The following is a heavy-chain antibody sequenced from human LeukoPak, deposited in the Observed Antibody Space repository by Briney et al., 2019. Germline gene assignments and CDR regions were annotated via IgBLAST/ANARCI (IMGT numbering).Heavy chain of an antibody. CDR3: ARAPGSSSGAFDI. D-gene: IGHD3-10*01. Sequence: GGSLRLSCAASGFTFRSYWMSWVRQAPGKGLEGVANIKQDGSEKYYVDSVKGRFTISRDNAKNSLYLQMNSLRAEDTAVYYCARAPGSSSGAFDIWGQGTMVTVSS. V-gene: IGHV3-7*01. J-gene: IGHJ3*02. CDR2: IKQDGSEK. CDR1: GFTFRSYW.